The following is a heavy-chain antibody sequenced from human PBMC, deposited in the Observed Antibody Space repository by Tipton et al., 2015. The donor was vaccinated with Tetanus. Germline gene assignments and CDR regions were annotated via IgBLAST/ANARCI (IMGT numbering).Heavy chain of an antibody. V-gene: IGHV4-31*11. CDR1: DGSFNAYY. CDR2: ISYTGTT. CDR3: ATVGLVTASVKY. Sequence: GLVKPSETLSLTCGVSDGSFNAYYWSWIRQHPGKGLDWIGYISYTGTTHYNPSLKSRVTISLDRSKNQFSLKLTSVTAADTAVYYCATVGLVTASVKYWGQGTLVTVSS. D-gene: IGHD2-21*02. J-gene: IGHJ4*01.